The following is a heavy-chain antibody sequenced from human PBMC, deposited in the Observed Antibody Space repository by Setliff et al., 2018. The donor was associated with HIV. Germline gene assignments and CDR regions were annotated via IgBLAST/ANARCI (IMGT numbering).Heavy chain of an antibody. CDR2: IYHSGST. V-gene: IGHV4-4*02. J-gene: IGHJ6*03. CDR1: GGSISSSNW. CDR3: ARVYYYGSPHMDV. D-gene: IGHD3-10*01. Sequence: SETLSLTCAVSGGSISSSNWWSWVRQPPGKGLEWIGSIYHSGSTYYNPSLKSRVTISVDTSKNQFSLKLSSVTAADTAVYYCARVYYYGSPHMDVWGKGTTVTVSS.